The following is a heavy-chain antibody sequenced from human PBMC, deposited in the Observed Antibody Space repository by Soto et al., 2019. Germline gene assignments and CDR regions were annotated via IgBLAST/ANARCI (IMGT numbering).Heavy chain of an antibody. Sequence: QVQLVQSGAEVKKPGASVKVSCKASGYTFPIYDINWVRQATGQGLEGMGWMNLNSGNTVYAQKFQGRVTMTRNTSISTAYMELSSLRSEDTAVYYCARERRDGYDNWGQGTLVTVSS. V-gene: IGHV1-8*01. J-gene: IGHJ4*02. CDR3: ARERRDGYDN. D-gene: IGHD5-12*01. CDR1: GYTFPIYD. CDR2: MNLNSGNT.